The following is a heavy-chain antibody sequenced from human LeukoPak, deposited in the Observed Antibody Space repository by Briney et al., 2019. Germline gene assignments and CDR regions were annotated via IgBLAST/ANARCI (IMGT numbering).Heavy chain of an antibody. V-gene: IGHV3-53*01. D-gene: IGHD1-26*01. CDR3: ASLVGATYFDY. CDR1: GFTVSSNY. J-gene: IGHJ4*02. Sequence: QTGGSLRLSCAASGFTVSSNYMSWVRQAPGKGLEWVSVIYSGGSTYYADSVKGRFTISRDNSKNTLYLQMNSLRAEDTAVYYCASLVGATYFDYWGQGTLVTASS. CDR2: IYSGGST.